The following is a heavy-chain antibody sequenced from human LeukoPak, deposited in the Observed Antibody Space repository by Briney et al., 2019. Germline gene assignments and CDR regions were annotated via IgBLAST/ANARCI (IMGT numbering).Heavy chain of an antibody. V-gene: IGHV1-18*01. D-gene: IGHD3-3*01. Sequence: ASVKVSCKASGYTFTSYGISWVRQAPGQGLVWMGWISAYNGNTNYAQKLQGRVTMTTDTSTSTAYMELRSLRSDDTAVYYCARVTPQSTYYDFWRGYSYYFGYWGQGTLVTVSS. J-gene: IGHJ4*02. CDR3: ARVTPQSTYYDFWRGYSYYFGY. CDR2: ISAYNGNT. CDR1: GYTFTSYG.